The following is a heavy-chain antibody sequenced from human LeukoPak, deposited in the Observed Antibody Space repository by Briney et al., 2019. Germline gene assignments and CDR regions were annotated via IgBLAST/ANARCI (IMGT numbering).Heavy chain of an antibody. J-gene: IGHJ4*02. CDR2: ISGSGIST. Sequence: GGSLRLSCAASGFTFSSYAMSWVRQAPGKGLEWVSTISGSGISTYYSDSVKGRFTISRDNSKNTLYLQMHSLRAEDTAVYYCAKGDNDILTGYYNSFDYWGQGTLVTVSS. CDR3: AKGDNDILTGYYNSFDY. CDR1: GFTFSSYA. V-gene: IGHV3-23*01. D-gene: IGHD3-9*01.